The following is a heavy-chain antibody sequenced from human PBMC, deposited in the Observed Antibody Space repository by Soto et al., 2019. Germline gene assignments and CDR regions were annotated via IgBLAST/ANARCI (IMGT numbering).Heavy chain of an antibody. Sequence: ASGPTLVNPTETLTLTCTVSGFSLSNARMGVSWIRQPPGKALEWLAHIFSNDEKSYSTSLKSRLTISKDTSKSQVVLTMTNMDPVDTATYYCARMGHYDFWSGYYFDYWGQGTLVTVSS. CDR3: ARMGHYDFWSGYYFDY. V-gene: IGHV2-26*01. CDR2: IFSNDEK. J-gene: IGHJ4*02. CDR1: GFSLSNARMG. D-gene: IGHD3-3*01.